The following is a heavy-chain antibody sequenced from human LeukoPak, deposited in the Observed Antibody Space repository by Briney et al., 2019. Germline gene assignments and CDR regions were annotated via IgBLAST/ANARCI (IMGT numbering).Heavy chain of an antibody. V-gene: IGHV3-7*05. Sequence: GGSLRLSCAASGFSFSAYWRRWVRQAPGKGLEWVANKKEDGSDEFYVDSVKGRFTISRDNAKNSLYLQMNSLRAEDTAVFSCARCVLGLNTRNWFFDLRGRGTLVTVSS. CDR2: KKEDGSDE. J-gene: IGHJ2*01. CDR1: GFSFSAYW. D-gene: IGHD2/OR15-2a*01. CDR3: ARCVLGLNTRNWFFDL.